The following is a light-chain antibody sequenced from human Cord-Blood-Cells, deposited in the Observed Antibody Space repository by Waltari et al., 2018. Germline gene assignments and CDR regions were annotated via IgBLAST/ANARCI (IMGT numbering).Light chain of an antibody. V-gene: IGLV2-23*01. Sequence: QSALTQPASVSGSPGHSIPISCTGTSRDVGRSNLFPWYQQHPGKAPKLMIYEGSKRPSGVSNRLSGSKSGNTASLTISGLQAEDEADYYCCSYAGSSTLVFGGGTKLTVL. J-gene: IGLJ2*01. CDR1: SRDVGRSNL. CDR3: CSYAGSSTLV. CDR2: EGS.